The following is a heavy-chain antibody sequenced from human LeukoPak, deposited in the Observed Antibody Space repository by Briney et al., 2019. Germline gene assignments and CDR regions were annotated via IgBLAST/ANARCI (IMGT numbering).Heavy chain of an antibody. J-gene: IGHJ3*01. V-gene: IGHV1-69*13. CDR2: IIPIFGTA. Sequence: GASVKVSCKASGGTFSSYAISWVRQAPGQGLEWMGGIIPIFGTANYAQKFQGRVTITADESTSTAYMELSSLRSEDTAVYYCARGDTSIVGAINNAFDVWGQGTIVTVSS. D-gene: IGHD1-26*01. CDR1: GGTFSSYA. CDR3: ARGDTSIVGAINNAFDV.